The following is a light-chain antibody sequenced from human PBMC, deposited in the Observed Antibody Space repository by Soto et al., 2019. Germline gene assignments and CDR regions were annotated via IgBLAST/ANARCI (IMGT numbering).Light chain of an antibody. CDR2: AAS. V-gene: IGKV1-39*01. CDR3: QQSYSNPLT. J-gene: IGKJ4*01. CDR1: ESINRY. Sequence: DIQMTQSPSSLSASVGDRVTITCRASESINRYLNWYQQKPGKAPKLLIYAASTSLSGVPSRFSSRGSGTYFTLTITILQLDDCATYYCQQSYSNPLTFGGGTKVDIK.